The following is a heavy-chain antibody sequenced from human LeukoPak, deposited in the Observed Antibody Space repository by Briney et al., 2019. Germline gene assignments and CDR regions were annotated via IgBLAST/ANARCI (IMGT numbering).Heavy chain of an antibody. CDR3: ASMKRITIFGVVISRYYYYGMDV. CDR2: MNPNSGNT. CDR1: GYTFTSYD. D-gene: IGHD3-3*01. J-gene: IGHJ6*02. V-gene: IGHV1-8*01. Sequence: ASVKVSCKASGYTFTSYDINWVRQATGQGLEWMGWMNPNSGNTGYAQKFQGRVTMTRNTSISTAYMELSSLRSEDTAVYYCASMKRITIFGVVISRYYYYGMDVWGHGTTVTVSS.